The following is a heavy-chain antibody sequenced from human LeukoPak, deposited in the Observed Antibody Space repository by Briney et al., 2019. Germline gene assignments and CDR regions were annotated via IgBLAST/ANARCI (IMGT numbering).Heavy chain of an antibody. CDR1: GFTFSSYS. D-gene: IGHD3-10*01. J-gene: IGHJ4*02. CDR3: ARDLQVLWFGDQSPFDD. Sequence: PGGSLRLCCAASGFTFSSYSMNWVRQAPGKGLDWVSSISSSSSYIYYADSVKGRFTISRDNAKNSLYLQMNSLRAEDTAVYYCARDLQVLWFGDQSPFDDWGQGTPVSLPP. V-gene: IGHV3-21*01. CDR2: ISSSSSYI.